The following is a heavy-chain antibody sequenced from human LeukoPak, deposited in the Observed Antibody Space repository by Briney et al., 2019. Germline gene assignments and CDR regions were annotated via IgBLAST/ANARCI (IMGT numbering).Heavy chain of an antibody. J-gene: IGHJ6*03. V-gene: IGHV4-61*02. Sequence: PSQTLSLTCTVSGGSISSGNYHGSWIRQPAGKGLEWIGRIYTSGSTSYNPSLKSRVTISVDTSKNQFSLRLSSVTAADTAVYYCARGRLSDGYNKFYFYYHMDVWGKGTTVTVS. CDR3: ARGRLSDGYNKFYFYYHMDV. CDR1: GGSISSGNYH. CDR2: IYTSGST. D-gene: IGHD5-24*01.